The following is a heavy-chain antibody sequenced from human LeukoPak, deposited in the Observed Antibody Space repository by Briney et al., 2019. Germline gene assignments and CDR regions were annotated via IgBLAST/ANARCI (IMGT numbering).Heavy chain of an antibody. V-gene: IGHV4-34*01. J-gene: IGHJ4*02. Sequence: SETLSLTCAVYGGSLSGYYWSWIRQPPGKGLEWIGEINHSGSTNYNPSLKSRVTISVDTSKNQFSLKLSSVTAADTAVYYCASSYSSGWYARGYYFDYWGQGTLVTVSS. CDR2: INHSGST. CDR3: ASSYSSGWYARGYYFDY. D-gene: IGHD6-19*01. CDR1: GGSLSGYY.